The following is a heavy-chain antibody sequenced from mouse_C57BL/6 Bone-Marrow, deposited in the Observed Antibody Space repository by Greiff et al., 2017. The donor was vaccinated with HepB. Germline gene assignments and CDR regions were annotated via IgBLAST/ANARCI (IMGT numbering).Heavy chain of an antibody. CDR2: IRNKANGYTT. V-gene: IGHV7-3*01. CDR1: GFTFTAYY. CDR3: ARLLLYPNYAMDY. D-gene: IGHD2-12*01. Sequence: EVQLVESGGGLVQPGGSLSHSCAASGFTFTAYYMSWVRQPPGKALEWLGFIRNKANGYTTEYSASVKGRFTISRDNSQSILYLQMNALRAEDSATYYCARLLLYPNYAMDYWGQGTSVTVSS. J-gene: IGHJ4*01.